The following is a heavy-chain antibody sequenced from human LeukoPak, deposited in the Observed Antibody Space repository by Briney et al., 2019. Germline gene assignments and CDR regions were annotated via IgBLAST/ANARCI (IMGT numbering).Heavy chain of an antibody. J-gene: IGHJ4*02. CDR2: IKQDGSQT. Sequence: GGSLRLSCAASGFTFNNYWMTWVRQAPGKGLEWVANIKQDGSQTYYVDSVKGRFTISRDNAKNSVYLQMKSLRAGDTAIYYCARIGYSSSCTDYWGQGTLVTVSS. CDR1: GFTFNNYW. CDR3: ARIGYSSSCTDY. D-gene: IGHD2-2*01. V-gene: IGHV3-7*01.